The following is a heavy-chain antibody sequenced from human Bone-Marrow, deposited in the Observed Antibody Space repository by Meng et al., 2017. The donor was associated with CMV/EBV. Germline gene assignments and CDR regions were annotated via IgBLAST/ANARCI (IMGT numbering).Heavy chain of an antibody. Sequence: SETLSLTCTVSGGSISSSSYYWGWIRQHPGKGLEWIASVYHSGTSYYNPSLKSRATISVYTSNSLFSLKRSSVTAADTAVYYCARVKGATGPDYYFDHWGQGALVTVSS. CDR2: VYHSGTS. CDR1: GGSISSSSYY. D-gene: IGHD1-26*01. V-gene: IGHV4-39*07. J-gene: IGHJ4*02. CDR3: ARVKGATGPDYYFDH.